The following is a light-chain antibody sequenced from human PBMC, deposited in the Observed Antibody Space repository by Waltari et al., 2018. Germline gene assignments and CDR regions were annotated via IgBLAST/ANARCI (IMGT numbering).Light chain of an antibody. CDR2: WAS. CDR1: QSVLNSSNIKNY. Sequence: DIVMTQSPESLAVSLGERATINCKSSQSVLNSSNIKNYLAWYQQKSGQPPKLLIYWASTRESGVPDRFSGSGSGTDFTLTISSLQAEDVAVYYGQHSFNTPYSFGQGTRLEIK. V-gene: IGKV4-1*01. CDR3: QHSFNTPYS. J-gene: IGKJ2*03.